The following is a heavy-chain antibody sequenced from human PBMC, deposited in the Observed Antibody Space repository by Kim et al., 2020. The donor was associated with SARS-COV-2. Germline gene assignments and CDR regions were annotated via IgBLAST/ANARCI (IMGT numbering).Heavy chain of an antibody. CDR3: ARDRGGTMVRGVILDY. D-gene: IGHD3-10*01. J-gene: IGHJ4*02. CDR1: GGTFSSYA. CDR2: IIPIFGTA. Sequence: SVKVSCKASGGTFSSYAISWVRQAPGQGLEWMGGIIPIFGTANYAQKFQGRVTITADKSTSTAYMELSSLRSEDTAVYYCARDRGGTMVRGVILDYWGQGTLVTVSS. V-gene: IGHV1-69*06.